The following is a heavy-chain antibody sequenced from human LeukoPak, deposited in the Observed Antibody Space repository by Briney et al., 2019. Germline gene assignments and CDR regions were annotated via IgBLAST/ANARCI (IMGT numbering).Heavy chain of an antibody. CDR2: IKQDGSEK. CDR1: GFTFSSYW. D-gene: IGHD2-15*01. CDR3: ARDSGVVVVAATPRYYGMGV. V-gene: IGHV3-7*01. Sequence: GRSLSLSCAASGFTFSSYWMSWVRQAPGKGLEWVANIKQDGSEKYYVDSVKGRFTISRDNAKNSLYLQMNSLRAEDTAVYYCARDSGVVVVAATPRYYGMGVWGQGTTVTVSS. J-gene: IGHJ6*02.